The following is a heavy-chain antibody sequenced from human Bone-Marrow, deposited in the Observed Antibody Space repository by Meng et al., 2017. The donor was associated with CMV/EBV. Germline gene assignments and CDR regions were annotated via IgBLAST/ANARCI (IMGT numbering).Heavy chain of an antibody. J-gene: IGHJ6*02. CDR2: INPNSGGT. CDR1: GYTFTGYY. CDR3: ARANSSSWEPEDYYYYGMDV. Sequence: ASVKVSCKASGYTFTGYYMHWVRQAPGQGLEWMGWINPNSGGTNYAQKFQGRVTITRNTSISTAYMELSSLRSEDTAVYYCARANSSSWEPEDYYYYGMDVWGQGTTVTVSS. V-gene: IGHV1-2*02. D-gene: IGHD6-13*01.